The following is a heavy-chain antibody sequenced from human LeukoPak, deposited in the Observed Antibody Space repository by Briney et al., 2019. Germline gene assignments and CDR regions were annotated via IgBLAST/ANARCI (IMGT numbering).Heavy chain of an antibody. J-gene: IGHJ4*02. CDR1: GFSFSTYY. CDR3: ARENHGSFDY. D-gene: IGHD1-14*01. CDR2: ISSGSTYI. V-gene: IGHV3-21*01. Sequence: GGSLRLSCAASGFSFSTYYVNWVRQAPGKGLEWVSCISSGSTYIFYADSVRGRFAISRDNAKNSLYLQMNSLRAEDTAVYYCARENHGSFDYWGQGSLVSVSS.